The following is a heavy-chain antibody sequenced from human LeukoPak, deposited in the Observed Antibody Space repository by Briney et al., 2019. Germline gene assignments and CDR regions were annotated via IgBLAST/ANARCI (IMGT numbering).Heavy chain of an antibody. V-gene: IGHV3-21*01. CDR1: GFTFSSYS. CDR3: ARDSPYDSSGYYYGY. D-gene: IGHD3-22*01. CDR2: ISSSSSSYI. Sequence: GGSLRLSCAASGFTFSSYSMNWVRQAPGKGLEWVSSISSSSSSYIYYADSVKGRFTISRDNAKNSLYLQMNSLRAEDTAVYYCARDSPYDSSGYYYGYWGQGTLVTVSS. J-gene: IGHJ4*02.